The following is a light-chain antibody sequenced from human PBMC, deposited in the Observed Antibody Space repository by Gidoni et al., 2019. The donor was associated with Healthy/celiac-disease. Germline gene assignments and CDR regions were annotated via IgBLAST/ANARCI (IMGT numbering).Light chain of an antibody. CDR1: QSVSSY. V-gene: IGKV3-11*01. CDR2: DAS. Sequence: IVLTQSPATLSLSPGERATLSCRARQSVSSYLAWYQQKHGQAPRLLIYDASNRATGIPARFSGSGSGTDFTLTISSLEPEDCAVYYCQQRSNWLFTFGPGTKVDIK. J-gene: IGKJ3*01. CDR3: QQRSNWLFT.